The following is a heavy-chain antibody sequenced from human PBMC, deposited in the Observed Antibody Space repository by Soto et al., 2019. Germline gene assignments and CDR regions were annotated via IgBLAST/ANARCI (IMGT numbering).Heavy chain of an antibody. J-gene: IGHJ4*02. V-gene: IGHV3-23*01. CDR2: ISGSGGST. Sequence: RSAAGGPCTCRSFSWVRQYQGKGLEWVSTISGSGGSTYYADAVKGRFTISRDNSMGTLYLQMKSLRVEDTAIYYCEQEVSLGSNVDLGYWGQGTSVPVSS. D-gene: IGHD7-27*01. CDR3: EQEVSLGSNVDLGY. CDR1: GGPCTCRS.